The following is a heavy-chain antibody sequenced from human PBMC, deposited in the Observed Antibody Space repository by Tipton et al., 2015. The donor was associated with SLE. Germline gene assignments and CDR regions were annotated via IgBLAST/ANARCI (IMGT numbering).Heavy chain of an antibody. Sequence: TLSLTCTVSGGSITNHYWNWIRQPPGKGLEWIGYIHYSGTTHDNPSLKSRVTMSVDMSKSYFSLNLSSVTAADTAIYYCARQLSSALYFDNWGQGTLVTVSS. V-gene: IGHV4-59*08. CDR1: GGSITNHY. CDR3: ARQLSSALYFDN. CDR2: IHYSGTT. J-gene: IGHJ4*02. D-gene: IGHD6-19*01.